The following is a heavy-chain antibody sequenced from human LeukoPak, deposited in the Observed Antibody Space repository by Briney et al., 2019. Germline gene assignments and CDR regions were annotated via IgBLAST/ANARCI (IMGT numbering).Heavy chain of an antibody. CDR2: ISQDETKN. V-gene: IGHV3-7*01. Sequence: GGSLRLSCAASGFTFSSHWMAWVRQAPGKGLEWVAHISQDETKNYYVDSVKGRFTISRDNGKNSLYLEMSSLRAEDTAVYYCAKYYSRGLDIWGQGTMVTVSS. CDR3: AKYYSRGLDI. D-gene: IGHD2/OR15-2a*01. CDR1: GFTFSSHW. J-gene: IGHJ3*02.